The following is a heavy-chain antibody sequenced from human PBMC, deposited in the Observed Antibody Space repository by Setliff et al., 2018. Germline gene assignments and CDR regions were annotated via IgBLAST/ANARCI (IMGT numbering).Heavy chain of an antibody. Sequence: GGFLRLSCAASGFTFSDAWMNWVRQAPGKGLEWVGRIKSKADGGTADFAAPVKGRFTISRDDSKNTMSLQMNSLKTEDTAVYFCATRLGDFWGQGTLVTVSS. CDR3: ATRLGDF. J-gene: IGHJ4*02. V-gene: IGHV3-15*01. CDR2: IKSKADGGTA. CDR1: GFTFSDAW.